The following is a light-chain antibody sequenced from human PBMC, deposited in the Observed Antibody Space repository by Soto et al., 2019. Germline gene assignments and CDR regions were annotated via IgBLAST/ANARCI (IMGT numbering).Light chain of an antibody. Sequence: EIVLPQCPATLSVSRRESATLSCRASQSVSSNLAWYQQKPGQAPRLLIYGASTRATGIPARFSGSGSGTDFTLTISSLEAEDFALYYCQQRSEWPVTFGGGTKVDIK. CDR1: QSVSSN. V-gene: IGKV3-11*01. CDR3: QQRSEWPVT. J-gene: IGKJ4*01. CDR2: GAS.